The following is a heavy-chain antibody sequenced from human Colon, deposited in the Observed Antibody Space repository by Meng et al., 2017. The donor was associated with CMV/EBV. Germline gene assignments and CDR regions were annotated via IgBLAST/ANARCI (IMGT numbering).Heavy chain of an antibody. CDR1: GFTFSNYA. J-gene: IGHJ5*01. D-gene: IGHD3-10*01. CDR2: ISYDGSIQ. Sequence: GGSLRLSCAASGFTFSNYAMHWVRQTPDKGLEWVAIISYDGSIQSYADSVKGRFTISRDTSKSTLYLQMNSLRPEDTALYYCAKVAGIGEFGSWGQGTLVTVSS. V-gene: IGHV3-30*04. CDR3: AKVAGIGEFGS.